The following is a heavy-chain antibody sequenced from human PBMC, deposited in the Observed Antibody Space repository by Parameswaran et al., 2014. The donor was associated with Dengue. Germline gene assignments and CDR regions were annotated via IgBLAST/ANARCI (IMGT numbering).Heavy chain of an antibody. CDR2: INHSGST. D-gene: IGHD2-15*01. CDR1: GGSFSGYY. CDR3: ARGRGGRYCSGGSCYWFDP. J-gene: IGHJ5*02. V-gene: IGHV4-34*01. Sequence: SETLSLTCAVYGGSFSGYYWSWIRQPPGKGLEWIGEINHSGSTNYNPSLKSRVTISVDTSKNQFSLKLSSVTAADTAVYYCARGRGGRYCSGGSCYWFDPWGQGTLVTVSS.